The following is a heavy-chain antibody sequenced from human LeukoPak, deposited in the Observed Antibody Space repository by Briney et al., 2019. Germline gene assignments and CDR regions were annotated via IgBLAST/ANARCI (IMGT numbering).Heavy chain of an antibody. CDR1: GFTVSSNY. V-gene: IGHV3-53*01. J-gene: IGHJ4*02. Sequence: GGSLRLSCAASGFTVSSNYMSWVRQAPGKGLEWVSVIYSGGSTYYADSVKGRFTISRDNSKNTMYLQMSSLRAEDTAVYYCAKPGASAAGTVYFHYWGQGTLVTVSS. D-gene: IGHD6-13*01. CDR3: AKPGASAAGTVYFHY. CDR2: IYSGGST.